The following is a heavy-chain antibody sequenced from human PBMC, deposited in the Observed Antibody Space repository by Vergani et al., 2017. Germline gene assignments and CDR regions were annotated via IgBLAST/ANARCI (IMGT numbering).Heavy chain of an antibody. D-gene: IGHD3-10*01. CDR3: ARETGWFGELSSNFDY. CDR1: GDSVSSNSAA. J-gene: IGHJ4*02. Sequence: QVQLQQSGPGLVKPSQTLSLTCAISGDSVSSNSAAWNWIRQSPSRGLEWLGRTYYRSKWYNDYAVSVKSRITINPGTSKNQFSLQRNSVTPEDTAVYYCARETGWFGELSSNFDYWGQGTLVTVSS. CDR2: TYYRSKWYN. V-gene: IGHV6-1*01.